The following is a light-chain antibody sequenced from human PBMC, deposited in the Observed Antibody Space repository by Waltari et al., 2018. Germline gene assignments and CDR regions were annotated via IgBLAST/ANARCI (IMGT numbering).Light chain of an antibody. CDR3: SSYTSSATWV. J-gene: IGLJ3*02. V-gene: IGLV2-14*03. CDR2: DVN. CDR1: SSNVGVYNY. Sequence: QSALTQPPSVSGSPGQSITIPCTRTSSNVGVYNYASWYQQHPGKAHKVMIYDVNKRASGFSNRFSGTKSGNTASLTISGLQADDGADYYCSSYTSSATWVFGGGTKLTIL.